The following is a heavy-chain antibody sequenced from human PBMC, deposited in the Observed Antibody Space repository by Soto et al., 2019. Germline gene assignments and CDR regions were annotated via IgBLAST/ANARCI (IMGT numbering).Heavy chain of an antibody. CDR1: GGSISSGGYS. CDR2: IYHSGST. CDR3: ARAHGSGWGAFEI. Sequence: QLQLQESGSGLVKPSQTLSLTCAVSGGSISSGGYSWSWIRQPPGKGLEWSGYIYHSGSTYYNPSLTSRATISVDRSKNQFSLKLSSVTAADTAVYYCARAHGSGWGAFEIWGQGTMVTVSS. V-gene: IGHV4-30-2*01. D-gene: IGHD3-10*01. J-gene: IGHJ3*02.